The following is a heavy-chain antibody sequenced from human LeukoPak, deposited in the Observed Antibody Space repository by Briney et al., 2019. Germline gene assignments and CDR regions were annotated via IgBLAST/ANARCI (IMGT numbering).Heavy chain of an antibody. CDR1: GFTIMNSA. D-gene: IGHD3-10*01. CDR2: ISSSSSYI. Sequence: GGSLRLSCAASGFTIMNSAMNWVRQAPGKGLEWVSSISSSSSYIYYADSVKGRFTISRDNAKNSLYLQMNSLRAEDTAVYYCANLPRGYWGQGTLVTVSS. CDR3: ANLPRGY. V-gene: IGHV3-21*01. J-gene: IGHJ4*02.